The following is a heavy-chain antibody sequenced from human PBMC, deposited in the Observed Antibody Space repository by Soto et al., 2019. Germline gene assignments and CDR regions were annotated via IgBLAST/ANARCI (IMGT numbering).Heavy chain of an antibody. CDR2: IYYSGST. V-gene: IGHV4-59*08. CDR1: GGSISSYY. CDR3: ARLDFWSGYYGPCFDY. Sequence: SETLSLTCTVSGGSISSYYWSWIRQPPGKGLEWIGYIYYSGSTNYNPSLKSRVTISVDTSKNQFSLKLSSVTAADTAVYYCARLDFWSGYYGPCFDYWGQGTLVTVSS. J-gene: IGHJ4*02. D-gene: IGHD3-3*01.